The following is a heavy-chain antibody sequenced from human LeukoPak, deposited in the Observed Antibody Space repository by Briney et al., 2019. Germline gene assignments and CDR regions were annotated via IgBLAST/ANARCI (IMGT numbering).Heavy chain of an antibody. CDR3: GKIVVMPGSDYFDS. CDR2: IYTDDSA. J-gene: IGHJ4*02. V-gene: IGHV3-53*01. Sequence: PGGSLRLSCAASGFAFRDTRMTWVRQVPEKGLEWLSIIYTDDSAYYPVSGKGQFTASKDNSKNTVYLKLTSLRAEDPVVYYGGKIVVMPGSDYFDSWGQGALVTVSS. CDR1: GFAFRDTR. D-gene: IGHD3-22*01.